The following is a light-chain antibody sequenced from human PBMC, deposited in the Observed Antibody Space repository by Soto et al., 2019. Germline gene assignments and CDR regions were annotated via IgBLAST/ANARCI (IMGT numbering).Light chain of an antibody. CDR3: QQYRT. Sequence: IVVTRAPGTLSISTGERATLSCRASQSVSSSYLAWYQQKPGQAPRLLIYGASSRATGIPDRFSGSGSGTDFTLTISRLEPEDVAVYRCQQYRTFGGRTLVDI. V-gene: IGKV3-20*01. CDR2: GAS. CDR1: QSVSSSY. J-gene: IGKJ4*01.